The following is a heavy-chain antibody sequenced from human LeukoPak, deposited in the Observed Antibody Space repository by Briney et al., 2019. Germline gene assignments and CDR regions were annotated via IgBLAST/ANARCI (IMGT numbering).Heavy chain of an antibody. CDR3: ARDLYSSSWYLSAQ. V-gene: IGHV3-21*01. Sequence: PGRSLRLPCAASGFTFSSYSMNWVRQAPGKGLEWVSSISSSSSYIYYADSVKGRFTISRDNAKNSLYLQMNSLRAEDTAVYYCARDLYSSSWYLSAQWGQGTLVTVSS. J-gene: IGHJ4*02. CDR2: ISSSSSYI. CDR1: GFTFSSYS. D-gene: IGHD6-13*01.